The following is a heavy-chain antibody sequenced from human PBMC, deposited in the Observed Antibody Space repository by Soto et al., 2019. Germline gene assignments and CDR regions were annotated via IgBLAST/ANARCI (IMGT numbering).Heavy chain of an antibody. CDR2: IYYSGTT. CDR1: GGSISTSAYY. Sequence: SETLSLTCTVSGGSISTSAYYWGWIRQPPGKGLEWIGSIYYSGTTYYNPSLKSRVTISVDTSKNQFSLRLTSVTAADTALYYCIWFGDPADAFYIWGQGTMVTVSS. V-gene: IGHV4-39*01. J-gene: IGHJ3*02. CDR3: IWFGDPADAFYI. D-gene: IGHD3-10*01.